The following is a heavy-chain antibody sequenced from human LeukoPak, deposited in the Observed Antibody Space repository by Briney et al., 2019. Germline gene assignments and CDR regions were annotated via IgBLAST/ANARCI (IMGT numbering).Heavy chain of an antibody. CDR3: AKARVLDLDY. V-gene: IGHV3-30*18. J-gene: IGHJ4*02. CDR1: VFTFSSYG. Sequence: PPGRPLRLSCAASVFTFSSYGMHWVRQAPGKGLEWVAVISYDGSNKYYADSVKGRFTISRDNSKNTLYLQMNSLRAEDTAVYYCAKARVLDLDYWGQGTLVTVSS. D-gene: IGHD2-8*01. CDR2: ISYDGSNK.